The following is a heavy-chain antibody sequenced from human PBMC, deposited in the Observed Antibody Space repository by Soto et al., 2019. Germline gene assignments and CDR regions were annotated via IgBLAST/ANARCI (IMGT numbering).Heavy chain of an antibody. D-gene: IGHD3-3*01. V-gene: IGHV5-51*01. J-gene: IGHJ6*02. CDR1: GYSFSTYW. CDR2: IYPGDSNT. CDR3: ARHAYDFWSGHPNPRYYYGMDV. Sequence: GESLKISCKGSGYSFSTYWIGWVRQMPGKGLEWMGIIYPGDSNTRYSPSLQGQVTISVDKSISTAYLQWSSLKATDTAMYYCARHAYDFWSGHPNPRYYYGMDVWGQGTTVTVSS.